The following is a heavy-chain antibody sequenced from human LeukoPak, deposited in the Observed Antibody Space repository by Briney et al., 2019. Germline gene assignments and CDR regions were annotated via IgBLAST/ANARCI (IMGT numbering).Heavy chain of an antibody. Sequence: SVNVSCKASGGTFSSYVISWVRQAPGQGLEWMGGIIPMFGTANYAEKFQGRVTITADGSTSTAYMELSNLRSEDTAVYYCAREIPSGIYYDSGGYPVVKWGQGTMVTVSS. CDR1: GGTFSSYV. CDR3: AREIPSGIYYDSGGYPVVK. J-gene: IGHJ3*01. CDR2: IIPMFGTA. D-gene: IGHD3-22*01. V-gene: IGHV1-69*13.